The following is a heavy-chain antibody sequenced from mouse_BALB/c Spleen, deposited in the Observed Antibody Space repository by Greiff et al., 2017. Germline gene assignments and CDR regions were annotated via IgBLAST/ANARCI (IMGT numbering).Heavy chain of an antibody. CDR3: ARCGYGKGSFYAMDY. D-gene: IGHD2-14*01. V-gene: IGHV5-17*02. Sequence: EVQVVESGGGLVQPGGSRKLSCAASGFTFSSFGMHWVRQAPEKGLEWVAYISSGSSTIYYADTVKGRFTISRDNPKNTLFLQMTSLRSEDTAMYYCARCGYGKGSFYAMDYWGQGTSVTVSS. CDR2: ISSGSSTI. J-gene: IGHJ4*01. CDR1: GFTFSSFG.